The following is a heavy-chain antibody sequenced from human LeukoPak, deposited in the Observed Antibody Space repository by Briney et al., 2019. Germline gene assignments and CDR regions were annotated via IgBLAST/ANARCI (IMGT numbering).Heavy chain of an antibody. CDR2: INPNSGGT. D-gene: IGHD5-12*01. V-gene: IGHV1-2*02. J-gene: IGHJ4*02. CDR1: GYTFTGYY. CDR3: AIIVATIGPFDY. Sequence: ASVKVSCKASGYTFTGYYMRWVRQAPGQGLEWMGWINPNSGGTNYAQKFQGRVTMTRDTSISTAYMELSRLRSDDTAVYYCAIIVATIGPFDYWGQGTLVTVSS.